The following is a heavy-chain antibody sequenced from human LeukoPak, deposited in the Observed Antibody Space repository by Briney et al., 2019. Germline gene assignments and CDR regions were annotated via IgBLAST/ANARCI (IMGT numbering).Heavy chain of an antibody. J-gene: IGHJ4*02. CDR3: AKDQESSGWDY. D-gene: IGHD6-19*01. CDR1: GFTFSSYG. V-gene: IGHV3-30*18. CDR2: ISYDGSNK. Sequence: GRSLRLSCAASGFTFSSYGMHWVRQAPGKGLEWVAVISYDGSNKYYADSVKGRFTISRDNSKNTLYLQMNNLRAEDTAVYYCAKDQESSGWDYWGQGTLVTVSS.